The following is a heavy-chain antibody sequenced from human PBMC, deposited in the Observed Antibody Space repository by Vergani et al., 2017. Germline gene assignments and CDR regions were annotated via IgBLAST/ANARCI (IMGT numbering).Heavy chain of an antibody. CDR2: INHSGST. D-gene: IGHD2-2*01. V-gene: IGHV4-34*01. Sequence: QVQLQQWGAGLLKPSETLSLTCAVSGGSFSSYYCYWIRQPPGKGQEWIWEINHSGSTNYNPSPKIRFTISVEAATYQFSLKLSSVTAADTAVYYCARGHTPCSSTRCQLYYYYVDVWGKGTTVTVSS. CDR1: GGSFSSYY. J-gene: IGHJ6*03. CDR3: ARGHTPCSSTRCQLYYYYVDV.